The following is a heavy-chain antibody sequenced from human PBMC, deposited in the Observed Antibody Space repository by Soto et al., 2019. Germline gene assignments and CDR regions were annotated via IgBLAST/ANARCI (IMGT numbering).Heavy chain of an antibody. CDR3: ASDSGYGSGGSVNHYFAY. CDR2: IKTDASEK. J-gene: IGHJ4*01. CDR1: GFSLGSSW. V-gene: IGHV3-7*01. Sequence: GSLRLYCTASGFSLGSSWMSWVRHAPGKGLEWLATIKTDASEKKYVDSVRGRFTVSRDNAKNSLYLQMDSLRVEDTAVYYCASDSGYGSGGSVNHYFAYGGHGT. D-gene: IGHD3-10*01.